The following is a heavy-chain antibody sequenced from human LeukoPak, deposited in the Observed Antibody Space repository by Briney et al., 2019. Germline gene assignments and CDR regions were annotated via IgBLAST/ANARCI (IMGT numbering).Heavy chain of an antibody. Sequence: WVRQAPGKGLEWIGTIYYSGSTYYNLSLKSRVTISVDTSKNQFSLKLSSVTAADTAVYYCARVFDHWGQGTLVTVSS. CDR2: IYYSGST. J-gene: IGHJ4*02. V-gene: IGHV4-39*07. CDR3: ARVFDH.